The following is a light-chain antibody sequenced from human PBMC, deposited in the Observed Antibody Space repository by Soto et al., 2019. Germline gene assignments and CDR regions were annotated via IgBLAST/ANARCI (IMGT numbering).Light chain of an antibody. Sequence: DIQMTQSPSSLSASVEDRVIITCRASQSISNHLNWYQQKPGKAPKLLIYKASTLKSGVPSRFSGSGSGTEFTLTISSLQPDDFATYYCQHYNSYSEAFCHGTKV. CDR3: QHYNSYSEA. V-gene: IGKV1-5*03. CDR2: KAS. CDR1: QSISNH. J-gene: IGKJ1*01.